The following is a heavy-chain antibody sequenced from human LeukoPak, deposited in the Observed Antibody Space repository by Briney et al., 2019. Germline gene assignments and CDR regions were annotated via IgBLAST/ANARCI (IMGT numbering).Heavy chain of an antibody. D-gene: IGHD3-10*01. CDR1: GYTFTSYY. CDR2: INPSGGST. Sequence: ASVKVSCKASGYTFTSYYMHWARQAPGQGLEWMVIINPSGGSTSYAQKFQGRVTMTRDMSTSTVYMDLSSLRSEDMAVYYCARDGRRHGSGSYSVGFDYWGQGTLVTVSS. V-gene: IGHV1-46*01. J-gene: IGHJ4*02. CDR3: ARDGRRHGSGSYSVGFDY.